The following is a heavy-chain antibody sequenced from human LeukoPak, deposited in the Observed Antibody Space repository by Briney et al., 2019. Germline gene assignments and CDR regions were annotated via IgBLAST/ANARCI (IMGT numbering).Heavy chain of an antibody. V-gene: IGHV3-72*01. CDR2: TRNKANSYTT. CDR1: GFTFSDHY. CDR3: ARGPTVGPGWFDP. Sequence: GGSLRLSCAASGFTFSDHYMDWVRQAPGKGLEWVGRTRNKANSYTTEYAASVKGRFTISRDDSKNSLYLQMNSLKTEDTAVYYCARGPTVGPGWFDPWGQGTLVTVSS. J-gene: IGHJ5*02. D-gene: IGHD4-23*01.